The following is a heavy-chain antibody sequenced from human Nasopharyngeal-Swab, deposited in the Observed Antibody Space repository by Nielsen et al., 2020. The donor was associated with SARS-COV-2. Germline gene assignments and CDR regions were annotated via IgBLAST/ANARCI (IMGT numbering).Heavy chain of an antibody. Sequence: ASVKVSCKASGYTFTSYAMNWVRQAPGQGLEWMGWISTNTGNPTYAQGFTGRFVFSLDTSVSTAYLQISSLKAEDTAVYYCATPLGYSSSWYWVFDYWGQGTLVTVSS. CDR2: ISTNTGNP. CDR3: ATPLGYSSSWYWVFDY. CDR1: GYTFTSYA. D-gene: IGHD6-13*01. J-gene: IGHJ4*02. V-gene: IGHV7-4-1*02.